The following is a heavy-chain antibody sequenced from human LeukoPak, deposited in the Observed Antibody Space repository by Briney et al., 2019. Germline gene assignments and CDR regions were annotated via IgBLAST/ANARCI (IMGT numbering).Heavy chain of an antibody. CDR2: IYYSGRT. J-gene: IGHJ4*02. V-gene: IGHV4-59*08. CDR3: ARRGEYFDY. CDR1: GGSISSYY. Sequence: SETLSLTCTVSGGSISSYYWSWIRQPPGKGPEWIGYIYYSGRTNYNPSLKSRVTISVDTSKNQLSLKVTSVTAADTAVYYCARRGEYFDYWGQGTLVTVSS.